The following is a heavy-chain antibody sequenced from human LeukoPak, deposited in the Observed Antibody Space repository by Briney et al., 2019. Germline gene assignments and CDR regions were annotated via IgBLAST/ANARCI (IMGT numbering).Heavy chain of an antibody. CDR3: ARDPGGNRSYWYFDL. D-gene: IGHD4-23*01. CDR2: ISSSGSTI. Sequence: GGSLRLSCTTSGFSFGDYAMSWIRQAPGKGLEWVSYISSSGSTIYYADSVKGRFTISRDNAKNSLYLQMNSLRAEDTAVYYCARDPGGNRSYWYFDLWGRGTLVTVSS. CDR1: GFSFGDYA. J-gene: IGHJ2*01. V-gene: IGHV3-11*01.